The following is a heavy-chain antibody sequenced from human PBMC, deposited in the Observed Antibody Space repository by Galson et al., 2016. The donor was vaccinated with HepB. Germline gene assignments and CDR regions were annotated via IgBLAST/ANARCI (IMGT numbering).Heavy chain of an antibody. V-gene: IGHV1-3*01. Sequence: SVKVSCKASGYNFTTYAIHWVRQAPGQRLEWMGWINAGNGNTEYSQKFQGRVTITRDTSANTAYMELSSLRSADTAVYYCAGGNYYDSSAYYGMDVWGQGTTVTVSS. D-gene: IGHD3-22*01. CDR3: AGGNYYDSSAYYGMDV. CDR1: GYNFTTYA. J-gene: IGHJ6*02. CDR2: INAGNGNT.